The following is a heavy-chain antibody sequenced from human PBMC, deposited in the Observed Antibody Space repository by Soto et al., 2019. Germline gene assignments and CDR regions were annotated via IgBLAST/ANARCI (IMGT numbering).Heavy chain of an antibody. V-gene: IGHV1-69*02. D-gene: IGHD6-13*01. CDR2: IIPILGIA. Sequence: QVQLVQSGAEVKKPGSSVKVSCKASGGTFSSYTISWVRQAPGQGLEWMGRIIPILGIANYAQKFQGRVTITADKSTSTAYMELSSLRSEDTAVYYCARVRGIAAAGAQDNWFDPWGQGTLVTVSS. CDR1: GGTFSSYT. CDR3: ARVRGIAAAGAQDNWFDP. J-gene: IGHJ5*02.